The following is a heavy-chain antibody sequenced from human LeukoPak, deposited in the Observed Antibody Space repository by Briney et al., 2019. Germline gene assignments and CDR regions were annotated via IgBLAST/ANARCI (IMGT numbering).Heavy chain of an antibody. V-gene: IGHV4-59*01. CDR2: IYYSGNT. Sequence: SETQSLTCTVSGGSINNYYWGWVRQPPGQRLEYIGWIYYSGNTNYNPSLKSRVTISLDTSKNQFSLTLTSVTAADTAVYYCARHYDSGTYPLDYWGPGTLVTVSS. J-gene: IGHJ4*02. CDR3: ARHYDSGTYPLDY. CDR1: GGSINNYY. D-gene: IGHD3-10*01.